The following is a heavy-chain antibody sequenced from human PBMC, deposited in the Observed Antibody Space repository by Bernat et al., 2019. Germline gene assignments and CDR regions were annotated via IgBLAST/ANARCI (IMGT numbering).Heavy chain of an antibody. D-gene: IGHD1-26*01. CDR3: ARELWLGIEAVGVDY. Sequence: EVQLVESGGGLVQPGGSLRLSCAASRFTFSNYSMNWVRQAPGKGLEWVSYISSSSSTIYYADSVKGRFTVSRDNAKNSLYLQMNSLRDEDTAVYYCARELWLGIEAVGVDYWGQGTLVTVSS. V-gene: IGHV3-48*02. CDR1: RFTFSNYS. J-gene: IGHJ4*02. CDR2: ISSSSSTI.